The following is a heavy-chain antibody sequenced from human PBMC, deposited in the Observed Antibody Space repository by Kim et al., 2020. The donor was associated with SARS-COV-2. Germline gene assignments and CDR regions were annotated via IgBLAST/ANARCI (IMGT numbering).Heavy chain of an antibody. D-gene: IGHD6-19*01. CDR3: ARRAVADSNDY. Sequence: FYADSVKGRFTISRDNSKNTLYLQMYSLRAEDTAVYYCARRAVADSNDYWGQGTLVIVST. J-gene: IGHJ4*02. V-gene: IGHV3-23*01.